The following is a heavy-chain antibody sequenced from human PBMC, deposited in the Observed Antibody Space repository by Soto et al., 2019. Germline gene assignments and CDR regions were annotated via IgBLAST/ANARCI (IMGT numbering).Heavy chain of an antibody. V-gene: IGHV4-59*01. CDR2: IYYSGST. Sequence: SETLSLTCTVSGGYISSYYWSWIRQPPGKGLEWIGYIYYSGSTNYNPSLKSRVTISVDTSKNQFSLKLSSVTAADTAVYYCASSGAAAGTDDTGYYYYYMDVWGKGTTVTVSS. D-gene: IGHD6-13*01. J-gene: IGHJ6*03. CDR1: GGYISSYY. CDR3: ASSGAAAGTDDTGYYYYYMDV.